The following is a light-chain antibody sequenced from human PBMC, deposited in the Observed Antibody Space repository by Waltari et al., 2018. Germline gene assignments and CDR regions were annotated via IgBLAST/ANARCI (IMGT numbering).Light chain of an antibody. J-gene: IGKJ1*01. Sequence: EIVLTQSPGTLSFSPGERATLSYRASQSIGRYLVWYQQKPGQAPRLLIYGASSRAAGIPDRFSGSGSGTDFSLTISRLEPEDFAVYYCQNHERLPAVFGQGTKVEIK. CDR2: GAS. V-gene: IGKV3-20*01. CDR1: QSIGRY. CDR3: QNHERLPAV.